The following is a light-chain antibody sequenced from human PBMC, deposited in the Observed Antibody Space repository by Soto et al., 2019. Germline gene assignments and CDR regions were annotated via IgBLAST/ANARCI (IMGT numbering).Light chain of an antibody. CDR2: LNSDGSH. CDR3: KTWGTGIGV. J-gene: IGLJ3*02. CDR1: SGHSSYA. Sequence: QPVLTQSPSASASLGASVKLTCTLSSGHSSYAIAWHQQQPEKGPRYLMKLNSDGSHSKGDGIPDRFSGSSSGAERYLTIPSLQSEDEADYSCKTWGTGIGVFGGGTKLTAL. V-gene: IGLV4-69*01.